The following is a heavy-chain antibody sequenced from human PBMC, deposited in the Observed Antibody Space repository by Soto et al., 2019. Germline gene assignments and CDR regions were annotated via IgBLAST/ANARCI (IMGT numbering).Heavy chain of an antibody. CDR1: GFTFSRNW. CDR2: ISSYGSDT. D-gene: IGHD3-16*01. Sequence: EVQLVESGGGLVLPGGSLRLSCAASGFTFSRNWMHWVRQAPGKGLVWVSRISSYGSDTHYADSVKGRFTISRDNAKNTVYLQMNSRRADDTAVYYCASNYAYAEGYYWYGIDVCGQGTTVTVSS. V-gene: IGHV3-74*01. CDR3: ASNYAYAEGYYWYGIDV. J-gene: IGHJ6*02.